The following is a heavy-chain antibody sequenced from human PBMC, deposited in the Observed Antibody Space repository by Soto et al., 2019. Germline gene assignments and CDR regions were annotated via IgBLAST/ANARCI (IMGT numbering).Heavy chain of an antibody. J-gene: IGHJ4*02. D-gene: IGHD2-15*01. CDR2: IYYSGST. V-gene: IGHV4-59*08. Sequence: SETLSLTCTVSGGSISSYYWSWIRQPPGKGLEWIGYIYYSGSTNYNPSLKSRVTISVDTSKNQFSLKLNSVTAADTAVYYCARVGYCSGGSCYPDFDYWGQGTRVTVSS. CDR3: ARVGYCSGGSCYPDFDY. CDR1: GGSISSYY.